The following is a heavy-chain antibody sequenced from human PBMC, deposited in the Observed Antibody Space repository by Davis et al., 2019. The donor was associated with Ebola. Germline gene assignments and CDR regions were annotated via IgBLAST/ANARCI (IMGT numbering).Heavy chain of an antibody. CDR2: IHYSGST. CDR1: GGSVTSYY. V-gene: IGHV4-59*02. J-gene: IGHJ6*02. CDR3: ARDTTV. Sequence: SETLSLTCTVSGGSVTSYYWAWIRQPPGKGLEWIGYIHYSGSTNYNPSLKSRVTISVDTSKNQFSLKLSSVTAADTAVYYCARDTTVWGQGTTVTVSS. D-gene: IGHD1-26*01.